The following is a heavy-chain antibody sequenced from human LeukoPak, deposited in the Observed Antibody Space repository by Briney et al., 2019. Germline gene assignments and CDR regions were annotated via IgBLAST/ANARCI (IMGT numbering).Heavy chain of an antibody. CDR3: ARVVVVVAATIDKIDY. Sequence: SETLSLTCAVYGGSFSGYYWSWTRQPPGKGLEWIGEINHSGSTNYNPSLKSRVTISVDTSKNQFSLKLSSVTAADTAVYYCARVVVVVAATIDKIDYWGQGTLVTVSS. CDR2: INHSGST. D-gene: IGHD2-15*01. J-gene: IGHJ4*02. V-gene: IGHV4-34*01. CDR1: GGSFSGYY.